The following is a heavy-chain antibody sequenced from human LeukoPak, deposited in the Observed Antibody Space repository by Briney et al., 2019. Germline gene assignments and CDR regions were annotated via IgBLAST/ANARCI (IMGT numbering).Heavy chain of an antibody. CDR2: ISAYNGNT. J-gene: IGHJ6*03. CDR1: GYTFNSYG. D-gene: IGHD3-3*01. CDR3: ARVGDYDFWSGYHYYYMDV. Sequence: ASVKVSCKASGYTFNSYGISWVRQAPGQGLEWMGWISAYNGNTNYAQNLQGRVTMTTDTSTSTAYMELRSLRSDDTAVYYCARVGDYDFWSGYHYYYMDVWGKGTTVTVSS. V-gene: IGHV1-18*01.